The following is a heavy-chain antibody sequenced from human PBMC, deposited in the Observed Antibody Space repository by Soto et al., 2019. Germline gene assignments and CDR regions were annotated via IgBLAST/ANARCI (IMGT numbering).Heavy chain of an antibody. CDR2: MNPDSGKT. Sequence: QVQLLQSGAEVKKPGASVKVSCKASGYTFTSYEINWVRQATGQGLEYLGWMNPDSGKTAYVQKFQGRVTMTWDTSISTAYMELSSLQSEDTAVYFCARGIKYGAYSRWFDPWGQGTLVTVSS. CDR1: GYTFTSYE. D-gene: IGHD4-17*01. CDR3: ARGIKYGAYSRWFDP. V-gene: IGHV1-8*01. J-gene: IGHJ5*02.